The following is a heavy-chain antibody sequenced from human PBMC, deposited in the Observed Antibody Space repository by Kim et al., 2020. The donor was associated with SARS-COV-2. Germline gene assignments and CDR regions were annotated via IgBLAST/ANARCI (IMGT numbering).Heavy chain of an antibody. CDR1: GYTFTSYG. CDR2: ISAYNGNT. D-gene: IGHD6-13*01. CDR3: ARVGSLAIYSSSWYPHFDY. J-gene: IGHJ4*02. Sequence: ASVKVSCKASGYTFTSYGISWVRQAPGQGLEWMGWISAYNGNTNYAQKLQGRVTMTTDTSTSTAYMELRSLRSDDTAVYYCARVGSLAIYSSSWYPHFDYWGQGTLVTVSS. V-gene: IGHV1-18*01.